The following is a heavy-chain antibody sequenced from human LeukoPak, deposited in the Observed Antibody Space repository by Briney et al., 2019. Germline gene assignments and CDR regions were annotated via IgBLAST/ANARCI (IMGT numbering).Heavy chain of an antibody. V-gene: IGHV4-59*01. Sequence: SETLSFTCTVSGGSISSYYWSWIRQPPGKGLEWIGYIYYSGSTNYNPSLKSRVTISVDTSKNQFSLKLSSVTAADTAVYYCARSIQYSSGWYSSPGYFDYWGQGTLVTVSS. CDR3: ARSIQYSSGWYSSPGYFDY. J-gene: IGHJ4*02. CDR1: GGSISSYY. D-gene: IGHD6-19*01. CDR2: IYYSGST.